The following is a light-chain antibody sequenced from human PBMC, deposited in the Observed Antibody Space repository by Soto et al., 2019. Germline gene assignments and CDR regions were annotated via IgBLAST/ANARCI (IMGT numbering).Light chain of an antibody. V-gene: IGKV3-11*01. Sequence: EIVLTQSPAPLSLSPGERATLSCRASQSVSSYLAWYQQKPGQPQRLLIYDASNRATGIPARFSGSGSGTYFTLTISSLEPEEFAVYYCQQSSNCPPYTFGQGTKLEIK. CDR2: DAS. CDR1: QSVSSY. CDR3: QQSSNCPPYT. J-gene: IGKJ2*01.